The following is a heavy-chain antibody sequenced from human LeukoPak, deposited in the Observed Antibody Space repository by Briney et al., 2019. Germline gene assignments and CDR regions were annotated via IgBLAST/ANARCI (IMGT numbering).Heavy chain of an antibody. CDR1: GFSFRDYW. V-gene: IGHV3-7*03. CDR2: IRQDGNEK. D-gene: IGHD2-2*01. Sequence: GGSLRLSCAASGFSFRDYWMHWVRQAPGEGLEWVANIRQDGNEKYYVDSVKGRFTISRDNTRNSPYLQMNSLRVEDTAMYYCARGTPFGAFWGQGTLVSVSS. J-gene: IGHJ4*02. CDR3: ARGTPFGAF.